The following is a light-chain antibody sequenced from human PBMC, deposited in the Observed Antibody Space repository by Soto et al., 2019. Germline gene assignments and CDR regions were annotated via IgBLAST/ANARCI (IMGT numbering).Light chain of an antibody. V-gene: IGLV1-40*01. CDR2: GNS. CDR1: SSNIGAGYD. CDR3: QSSDSCLLGSGV. Sequence: QSVLTQPPSVSGAPGQRVTISCTGSSSNIGAGYDVHWYQQLPGTAPKLLIYGNSNRPSGVPDRFSGSKSGTSASLAITGLQAEDESYYYCQSSDSCLLGSGVSGTGTVVTVL. J-gene: IGLJ1*01.